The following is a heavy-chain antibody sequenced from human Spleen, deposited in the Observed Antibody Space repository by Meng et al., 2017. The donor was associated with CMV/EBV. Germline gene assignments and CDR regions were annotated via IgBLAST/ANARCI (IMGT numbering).Heavy chain of an antibody. CDR2: IGPDGSST. D-gene: IGHD6-19*01. CDR1: GFTFSSYW. V-gene: IGHV3-74*01. CDR3: ARSPEGSSGWS. J-gene: IGHJ5*02. Sequence: GESLKISCVASGFTFSSYWMHWVRQAPGKGLVWVLRIGPDGSSTSYADSVKGRFTTSRDNYKYTVYLQMSSLRAEDTAVYYCARSPEGSSGWSWGQGTLVTVSS.